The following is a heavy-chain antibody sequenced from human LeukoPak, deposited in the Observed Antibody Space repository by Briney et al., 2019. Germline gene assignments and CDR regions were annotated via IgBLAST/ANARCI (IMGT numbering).Heavy chain of an antibody. CDR1: GYSISSGYY. CDR3: ASIRPWGLRGGYGYYYYYMDV. V-gene: IGHV4-38-2*02. CDR2: IYHSGST. D-gene: IGHD1-26*01. Sequence: SETLSLTCTVSGYSISSGYYWGWIRQPPGKGLEWIGSIYHSGSTYYNPSLKSRVTISVDTSKNQFSLKLSSVTAADTAVYYCASIRPWGLRGGYGYYYYYMDVWGKGTTVTVSS. J-gene: IGHJ6*03.